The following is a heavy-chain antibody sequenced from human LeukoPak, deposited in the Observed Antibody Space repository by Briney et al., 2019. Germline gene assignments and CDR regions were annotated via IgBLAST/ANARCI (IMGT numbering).Heavy chain of an antibody. Sequence: SDTLSLNCTVSLGSIMSYYWSWVRQAPGKVLVGIGNIYYGGSTNYNRSLENGGSISGYTSKKQFSLKLSSVTAADTSLYYWSSDRDGYNRYFDYWGQGTLVTVSS. CDR1: LGSIMSYY. D-gene: IGHD5-24*01. V-gene: IGHV4-59*08. CDR2: IYYGGST. J-gene: IGHJ4*02. CDR3: SSDRDGYNRYFDY.